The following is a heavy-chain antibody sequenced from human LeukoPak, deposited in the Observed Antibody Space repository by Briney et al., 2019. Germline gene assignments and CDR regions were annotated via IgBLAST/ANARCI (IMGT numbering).Heavy chain of an antibody. Sequence: ASVKVSCKVSGYTLTELSMHWVRQAPGKGLAWMGGFDPEDGETIYAQKFQGRVTMTEDTSTDTAYMELSRLRSEDTAVYYCATGGLVVYRGGGDRDDAFDIWGQGTMVTVSS. V-gene: IGHV1-24*01. CDR3: ATGGLVVYRGGGDRDDAFDI. D-gene: IGHD2-8*02. CDR1: GYTLTELS. J-gene: IGHJ3*02. CDR2: FDPEDGET.